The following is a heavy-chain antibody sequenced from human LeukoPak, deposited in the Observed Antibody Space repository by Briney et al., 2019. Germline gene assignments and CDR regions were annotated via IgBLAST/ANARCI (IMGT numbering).Heavy chain of an antibody. V-gene: IGHV1-69*01. D-gene: IGHD2-15*01. Sequence: SVKVSCKASGGTFSSYVISWVRQAAGQGLEWMGGIIPIFGTANYAQKFQGRVTITADESTSTAYMELSSLRYEDTAVYYCASSTRGIVVAYYYYGMDVWGKGATVTVSS. J-gene: IGHJ6*04. CDR2: IIPIFGTA. CDR1: GGTFSSYV. CDR3: ASSTRGIVVAYYYYGMDV.